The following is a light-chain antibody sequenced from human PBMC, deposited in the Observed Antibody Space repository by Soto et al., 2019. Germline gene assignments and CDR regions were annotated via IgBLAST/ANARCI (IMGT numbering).Light chain of an antibody. CDR1: QSISTW. CDR2: GAS. CDR3: QQYNAYST. V-gene: IGKV1-5*01. Sequence: DIQMTQSPSTLSASVGDRVTITCRASQSISTWLAWYQQKPRKAPKLLIYGASTLPSGVPSRFSGSGSGTEFSLTITSLQPDDFATYFCQQYNAYSTFGQGTKVDIK. J-gene: IGKJ1*01.